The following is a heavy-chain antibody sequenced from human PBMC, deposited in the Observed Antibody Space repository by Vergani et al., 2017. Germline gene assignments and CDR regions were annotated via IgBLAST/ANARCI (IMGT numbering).Heavy chain of an antibody. D-gene: IGHD3-10*01. CDR1: GYSFNSYW. V-gene: IGHV5-51*01. Sequence: EVQLVQSGAEVKTPGESLKISCKGSGYSFNSYWIGWVRQMPGKGLEWMGIIYPGDSDSRYSPSFQGQVTISADKSISTAYLQWSSLKASDTAMYYCARHRGHYYYYMDVWGKGTTVTVSS. CDR3: ARHRGHYYYYMDV. J-gene: IGHJ6*03. CDR2: IYPGDSDS.